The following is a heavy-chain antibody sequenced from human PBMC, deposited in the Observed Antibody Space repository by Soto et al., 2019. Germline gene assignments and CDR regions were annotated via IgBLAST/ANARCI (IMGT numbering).Heavy chain of an antibody. Sequence: TLNITCAHNCKSLSCYYWSWIRQPPGKGLEWIGEINHSGSTNYKPSLMSRVTISVDTSRNQFSLKLSSVTAADTAVYYCALLWFGEFFDYWGQG. D-gene: IGHD3-10*01. V-gene: IGHV4-34*01. CDR1: CKSLSCYY. J-gene: IGHJ4*02. CDR3: ALLWFGEFFDY. CDR2: INHSGST.